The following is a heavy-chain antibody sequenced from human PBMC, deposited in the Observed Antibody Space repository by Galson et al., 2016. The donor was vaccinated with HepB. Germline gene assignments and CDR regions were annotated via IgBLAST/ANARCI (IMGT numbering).Heavy chain of an antibody. CDR2: IDNDGSRT. CDR1: EFSFRNYW. D-gene: IGHD1-26*01. Sequence: SLRLSCAASEFSFRNYWMYWVRQAPGKGLVWISWIDNDGSRTTYADSVKGRFTISRDNAKNTLYLLMYSLRAEDTAVYYCNTWDREHFDLWGQGTQVAVSS. CDR3: NTWDREHFDL. J-gene: IGHJ4*02. V-gene: IGHV3-74*01.